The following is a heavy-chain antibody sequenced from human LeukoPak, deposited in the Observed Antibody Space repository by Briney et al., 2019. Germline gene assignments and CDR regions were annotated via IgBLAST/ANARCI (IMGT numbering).Heavy chain of an antibody. V-gene: IGHV1-18*01. D-gene: IGHD6-13*01. Sequence: ASVKVSRKASGYTFTSYGISWVRQAPGQGLEWMGWISAYNGNTNYAQKLQGRVAMTTDTSTSTAYMELRSLRSDDTAVYYCARDLRDSSSWYYGWFDPWGQGTLVTVSS. CDR1: GYTFTSYG. J-gene: IGHJ5*02. CDR3: ARDLRDSSSWYYGWFDP. CDR2: ISAYNGNT.